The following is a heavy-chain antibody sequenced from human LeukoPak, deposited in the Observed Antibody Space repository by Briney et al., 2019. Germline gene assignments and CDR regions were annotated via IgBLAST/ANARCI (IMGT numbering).Heavy chain of an antibody. CDR1: GGSIHRSSYY. CDR2: IYYRRST. D-gene: IGHD3-22*01. J-gene: IGHJ4*02. CDR3: ARLSRLFYYDSSGYFDY. V-gene: IGHV4-39*01. Sequence: SVTLALPRTVSGGSIHRSSYYWGWIRQPPGKGLEWIGSIYYRRSTYYNPPVKSRDTISVDTAKNQFALKLSAVSAADTAVSYCARLSRLFYYDSSGYFDYWGQGTLVTVSS.